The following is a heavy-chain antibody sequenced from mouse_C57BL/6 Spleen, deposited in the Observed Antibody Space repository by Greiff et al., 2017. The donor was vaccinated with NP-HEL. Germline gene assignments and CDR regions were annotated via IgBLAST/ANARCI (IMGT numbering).Heavy chain of an antibody. CDR1: GYAFSSSW. J-gene: IGHJ2*01. V-gene: IGHV1-82*01. CDR2: IYPGDGDT. D-gene: IGHD2-4*01. CDR3: ARKGIYDYDLYYFDY. Sequence: QVQLQQSGPELVKPGASVKISCKASGYAFSSSWMNWVKQRPGKGLEWIGRIYPGDGDTNYNGKFKGKATLTADKSSSTAYMQLSSLTSEDSAVYFCARKGIYDYDLYYFDYWGQGTTLTVSS.